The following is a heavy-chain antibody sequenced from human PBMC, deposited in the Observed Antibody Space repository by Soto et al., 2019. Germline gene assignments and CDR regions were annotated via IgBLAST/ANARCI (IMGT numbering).Heavy chain of an antibody. J-gene: IGHJ6*02. CDR1: GFSFSSHG. D-gene: IGHD3-3*02. CDR3: ARDAQHLANYGMDV. CDR2: LWAGGNIR. V-gene: IGHV3-33*01. Sequence: QVQLVESGGTVVQPGRSLRLSCAASGFSFSSHGMHWVRQAPGKGLEWVAHLWAGGNIRYYAYSVKGRFTISSDHSKNTLYLQMDSPGAEDTAVYYCARDAQHLANYGMDVWGQGTTVTVSS.